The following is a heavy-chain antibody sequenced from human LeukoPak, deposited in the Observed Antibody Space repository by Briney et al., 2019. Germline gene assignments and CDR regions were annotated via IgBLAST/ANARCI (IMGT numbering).Heavy chain of an antibody. D-gene: IGHD2/OR15-2a*01. CDR3: AKRSNSYYYFDY. J-gene: IGHJ4*02. V-gene: IGHV3-11*01. CDR1: GFTFSDYY. Sequence: GGSLRLSCVASGFTFSDYYMSWIRQAPGKGLEWASYISSSGGNMYYADSVKGRFTISRDNAKNSLYLQMNTLRAEDTAIYYCAKRSNSYYYFDYWGQGTLVTVSS. CDR2: ISSSGGNM.